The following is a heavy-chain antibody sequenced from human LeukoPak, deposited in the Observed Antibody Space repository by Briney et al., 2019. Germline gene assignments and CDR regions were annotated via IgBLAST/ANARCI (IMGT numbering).Heavy chain of an antibody. CDR2: ISGSDSST. V-gene: IGHV3-23*01. Sequence: GGSLRLSCAASGFTFSTYAIHWVRQAPGKGLEWVSTISGSDSSTHYADSVKGRFTISRDNSKNTLYLQMNSLRADDTAVYYCAKSGYNRFDYWGQGTLVTVSS. J-gene: IGHJ4*02. D-gene: IGHD5-24*01. CDR3: AKSGYNRFDY. CDR1: GFTFSTYA.